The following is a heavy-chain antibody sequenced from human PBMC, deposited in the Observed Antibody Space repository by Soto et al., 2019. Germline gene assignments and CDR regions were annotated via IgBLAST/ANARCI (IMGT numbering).Heavy chain of an antibody. CDR3: AKRCSGSSSMGCPDY. V-gene: IGHV3-23*01. CDR1: GFTFRNYA. D-gene: IGHD6-6*01. Sequence: GSLRLSCAASGFTFRNYAMSWVRQAPGKGLEWVSSLSGDSSDRYYAASVLGRFTLSRDYSKNTLFLQMNSLRVEDTAVYYCAKRCSGSSSMGCPDYWGQGTLVTVSS. J-gene: IGHJ4*02. CDR2: LSGDSSDR.